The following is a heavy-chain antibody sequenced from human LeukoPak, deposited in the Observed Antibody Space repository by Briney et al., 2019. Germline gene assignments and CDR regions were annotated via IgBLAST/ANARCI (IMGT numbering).Heavy chain of an antibody. J-gene: IGHJ4*02. Sequence: GGSLRLSCVASGFTFSNAWMNWVRQAPGKGLEWVGRIKGKADGETTDYAAPVKGRFTLSRDDSKNTLFLQMNSLKSDDTAVYYCTARGLDSGSSVAYWGQGTLVTVSS. CDR1: GFTFSNAW. V-gene: IGHV3-15*07. CDR2: IKGKADGETT. D-gene: IGHD3-22*01. CDR3: TARGLDSGSSVAY.